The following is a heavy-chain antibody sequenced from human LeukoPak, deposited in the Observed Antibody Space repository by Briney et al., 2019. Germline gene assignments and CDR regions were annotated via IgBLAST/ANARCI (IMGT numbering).Heavy chain of an antibody. CDR1: GYTFTGYY. CDR3: AILVAPIPYYYMDV. CDR2: INPNSGGT. V-gene: IGHV1-2*02. D-gene: IGHD5-12*01. Sequence: GASVKVSCKASGYTFTGYYMHWVRQAPGQGLEWMGWINPNSGGTNYAQKLQGRVTMTTDTSTSTAYMELRSLRSDDTAVYYCAILVAPIPYYYMDVWGKGTTVTVSS. J-gene: IGHJ6*03.